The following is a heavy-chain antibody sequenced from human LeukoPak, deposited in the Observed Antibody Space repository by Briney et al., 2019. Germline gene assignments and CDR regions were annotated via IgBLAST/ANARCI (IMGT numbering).Heavy chain of an antibody. D-gene: IGHD2/OR15-2a*01. V-gene: IGHV1-69*15. CDR2: IIPIFGTA. CDR1: GGTFSSYA. Sequence: SVKVSCKASGGTFSSYAISWVRQAPGQGLEWMGRIIPIFGTANYAQKFQGRVTITADESTSTAYMELSSLRSEDTAVYYCARSLQYHYYYYYMDVWGKGTTVTVSS. J-gene: IGHJ6*03. CDR3: ARSLQYHYYYYYMDV.